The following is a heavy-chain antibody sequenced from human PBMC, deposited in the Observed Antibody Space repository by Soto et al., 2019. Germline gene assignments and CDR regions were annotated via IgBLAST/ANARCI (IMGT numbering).Heavy chain of an antibody. CDR2: IYSGGYT. Sequence: EVQLVESGGGLIQPGGSLRLSCAVSGFTVSNNYMSWVRQAPGKGLEGVSVIYSGGYTAYGDSVKGRFTISRDNSKNTLYLKRNRRGADAPAVYSGAPQRGGGGYWGQGTLVTVSS. CDR1: GFTVSNNY. J-gene: IGHJ4*02. D-gene: IGHD6-25*01. CDR3: APQRGGGGY. V-gene: IGHV3-53*01.